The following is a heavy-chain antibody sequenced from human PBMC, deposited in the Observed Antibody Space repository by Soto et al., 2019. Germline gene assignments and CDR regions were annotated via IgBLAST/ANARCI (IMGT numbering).Heavy chain of an antibody. Sequence: GESLKISCKGSGYSFTIYWIGWVRQMPGKGLEWMGIIYPSDSDTRYSPSFQGQVTISADKSISTAYLQWSSLKASDTAMYYCARQVVAGDNWFDPWGQGTLVTVSS. CDR2: IYPSDSDT. CDR1: GYSFTIYW. CDR3: ARQVVAGDNWFDP. V-gene: IGHV5-51*01. J-gene: IGHJ5*02. D-gene: IGHD6-19*01.